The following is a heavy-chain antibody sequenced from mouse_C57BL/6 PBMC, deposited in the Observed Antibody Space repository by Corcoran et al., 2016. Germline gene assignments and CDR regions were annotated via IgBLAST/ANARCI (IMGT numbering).Heavy chain of an antibody. CDR3: AIITTVVAKRRFDY. D-gene: IGHD1-1*01. CDR2: INTYSGVP. V-gene: IGHV9-3*01. Sequence: QIQLVQSGPELKKPGETVKISCKASGYTFTTYGMSWVKQAPGKGLKWMGWINTYSGVPTYADDFKGRFAFSLETSASTAYLQINNLKNEDTATYFCAIITTVVAKRRFDYWGQGTTLTVSS. J-gene: IGHJ2*01. CDR1: GYTFTTYG.